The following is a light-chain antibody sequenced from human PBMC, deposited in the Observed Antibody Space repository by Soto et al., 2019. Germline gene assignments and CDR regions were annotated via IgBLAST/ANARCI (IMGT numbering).Light chain of an antibody. V-gene: IGKV1-33*01. Sequence: DIQMTQSPSSLSASVGDRVTITCQASQDINNFLNWYQQKPGSAPKLLIYDASNLETGVPSRFSGSGSGIDFILSIISLKPEDIATYYCQHYDKLPPLTFGGGTKVEI. CDR2: DAS. CDR3: QHYDKLPPLT. J-gene: IGKJ4*01. CDR1: QDINNF.